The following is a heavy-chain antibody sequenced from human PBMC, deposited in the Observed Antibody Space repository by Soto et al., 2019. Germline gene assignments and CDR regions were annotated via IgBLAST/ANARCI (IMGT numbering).Heavy chain of an antibody. CDR1: GFTFRSFT. D-gene: IGHD6-13*01. Sequence: EVQLVESGGGLVKPGGSLRLSCAASGFTFRSFTMNWVRQAPGKGLEGGSTISSNSAYIYYTDARGGRFTISRDNAKNSLHLQMNSLRAEDTAVYYCTRDASRDSSARGWFDPWGPGTLVTVSS. J-gene: IGHJ5*02. V-gene: IGHV3-21*02. CDR2: ISSNSAYI. CDR3: TRDASRDSSARGWFDP.